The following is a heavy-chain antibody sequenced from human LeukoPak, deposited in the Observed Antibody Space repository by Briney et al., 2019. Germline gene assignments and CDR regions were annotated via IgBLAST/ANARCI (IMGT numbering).Heavy chain of an antibody. CDR3: AKEYSSGRIDY. CDR1: GFTFSTYW. V-gene: IGHV3-74*03. J-gene: IGHJ4*02. D-gene: IGHD6-19*01. Sequence: PGGSLRLSCVASGFTFSTYWMHWVRQAPGKGLLWVSRLSGDGSSTKYADSLKGRFTISRDNSKNTLHLQTNSLRAEDTGVYYCAKEYSSGRIDYWGQGTLVTVSS. CDR2: LSGDGSST.